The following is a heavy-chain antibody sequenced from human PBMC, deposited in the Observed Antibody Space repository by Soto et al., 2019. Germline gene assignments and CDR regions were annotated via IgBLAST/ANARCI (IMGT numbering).Heavy chain of an antibody. CDR1: GFTFSSYE. CDR2: ISSGNTI. V-gene: IGHV3-48*03. J-gene: IGHJ4*02. CDR3: VRVHSESNALGY. D-gene: IGHD3-16*01. Sequence: PGGSLRLSCAASGFTFSSYEMNWVRQAPGEGLEWVSYISSGNTIYYADSVKGRFTISRDNAKNSLFLQMNSLRAEDTAVYYCVRVHSESNALGYWGQGTLVTVSS.